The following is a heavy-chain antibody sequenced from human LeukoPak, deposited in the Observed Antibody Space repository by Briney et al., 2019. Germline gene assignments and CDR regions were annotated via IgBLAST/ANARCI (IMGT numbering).Heavy chain of an antibody. CDR3: ARDNSVRDEAWWFNP. J-gene: IGHJ5*02. Sequence: GASVKVSCKVSGYTLIELSMHWVRQAPGKGLEWMGGFDPEEGETIYAQKFQGRVTLTRDMSTSTDYLELSSLRSEDTAVYYCARDNSVRDEAWWFNPWGQGTLVTVSS. D-gene: IGHD5-24*01. CDR2: FDPEEGET. V-gene: IGHV1-24*01. CDR1: GYTLIELS.